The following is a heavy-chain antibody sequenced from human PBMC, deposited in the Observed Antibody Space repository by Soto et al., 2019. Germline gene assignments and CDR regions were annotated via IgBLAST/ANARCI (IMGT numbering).Heavy chain of an antibody. CDR1: GFTFDDYA. D-gene: IGHD3-22*01. V-gene: IGHV3-9*01. J-gene: IGHJ6*02. Sequence: GGSLRLSCAASGFTFDDYAMHWVRQAPGKGLEWVSGISWNSGSIGYADSVKGRFTISRDNAKNSLYLQMNSLRAEDTALYYCAKGISSGSKYYYYGMDVWGQGTTVTVSS. CDR3: AKGISSGSKYYYYGMDV. CDR2: ISWNSGSI.